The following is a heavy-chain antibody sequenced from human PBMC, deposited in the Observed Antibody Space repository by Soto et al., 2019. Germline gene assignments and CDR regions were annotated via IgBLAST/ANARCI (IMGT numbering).Heavy chain of an antibody. CDR1: GFTFGDYA. CDR3: TRVAAAAGKPPNRYYGMDV. V-gene: IGHV3-49*03. D-gene: IGHD6-13*01. J-gene: IGHJ6*02. CDR2: IRSKAYGGTT. Sequence: PGGSLRLSCTASGFTFGDYAMSWFRQAPGKGLEWVGFIRSKAYGGTTEYAASVKGRFTISRDDSKSIAYLQMNSLKTEDTAVYYCTRVAAAAGKPPNRYYGMDVWGQGTTVTVSS.